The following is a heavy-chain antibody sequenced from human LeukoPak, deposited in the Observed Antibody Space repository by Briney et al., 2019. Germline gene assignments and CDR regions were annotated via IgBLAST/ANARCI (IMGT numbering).Heavy chain of an antibody. CDR1: GYTFTNYY. CDR2: INPSDGGT. J-gene: IGHJ6*02. D-gene: IGHD4-17*01. Sequence: ASVKVSCKASGYTFTNYYLHWVRQAPGHGLEWIARINPSDGGTYYEQKLQGRVTVTRDTSTSTVYMELSSLRSEDTAVYYCARDTRTMTAVTRGQHYYYGLDVWGQGTTLTVSS. CDR3: ARDTRTMTAVTRGQHYYYGLDV. V-gene: IGHV1-46*01.